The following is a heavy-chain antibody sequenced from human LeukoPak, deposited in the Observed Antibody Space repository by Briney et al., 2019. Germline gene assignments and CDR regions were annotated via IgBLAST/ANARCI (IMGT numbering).Heavy chain of an antibody. Sequence: GESLKISCKGSGYSFTSYWIGWVRQMPGKGLEWMGIIYPGDSDTRYSPSFQGQVTISADKSISTAYLQRSSLKASDTAMYYCARRGGGYYDSSGKALGMDVWGQGTTVTVSS. D-gene: IGHD3-22*01. CDR2: IYPGDSDT. V-gene: IGHV5-51*01. CDR1: GYSFTSYW. CDR3: ARRGGGYYDSSGKALGMDV. J-gene: IGHJ6*02.